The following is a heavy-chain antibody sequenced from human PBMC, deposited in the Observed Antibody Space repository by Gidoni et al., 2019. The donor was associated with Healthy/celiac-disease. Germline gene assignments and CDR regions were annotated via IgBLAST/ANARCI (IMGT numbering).Heavy chain of an antibody. CDR2: IRSKAYGGTT. Sequence: EVPLVESGGGLVQPGRSLRLSCTASGFTFGDYARSWVRQAPGKGLEWVGFIRSKAYGGTTEYAASVKGRFTISRDDSKSIAYLQMNSLKTEDTAVYYCTRGSYGRFDYWGQGPLVTVSS. J-gene: IGHJ4*02. D-gene: IGHD5-18*01. CDR3: TRGSYGRFDY. CDR1: GFTFGDYA. V-gene: IGHV3-49*04.